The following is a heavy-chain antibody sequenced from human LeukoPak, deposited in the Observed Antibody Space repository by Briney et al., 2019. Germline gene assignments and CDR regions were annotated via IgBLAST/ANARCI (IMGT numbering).Heavy chain of an antibody. D-gene: IGHD1-26*01. CDR3: VKDSSNSGSYPSLIFDY. V-gene: IGHV3-30*18. Sequence: GGSLRLSCAASGVTFSDYAFHWVRQAPGKGLEWVGFISYDGRNTYYEVSVKGRFTISRDNSKNTLYLQMNSLTTEDTAIYYCVKDSSNSGSYPSLIFDYWGQGTLVTVSS. CDR2: ISYDGRNT. CDR1: GVTFSDYA. J-gene: IGHJ4*02.